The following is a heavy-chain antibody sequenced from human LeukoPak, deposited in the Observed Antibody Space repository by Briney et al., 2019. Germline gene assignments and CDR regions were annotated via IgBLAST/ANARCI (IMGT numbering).Heavy chain of an antibody. V-gene: IGHV1-2*02. J-gene: IGHJ5*02. CDR3: ARGQWELLDNWFDP. D-gene: IGHD1-26*01. Sequence: ASVKVSCKISGYTLTEFSMHWVRQAPGQGLEWMGWINPNSGGTNYAQKFQGRVTMTRDTSISTAYMELSRLRSDDTAVYYCARGQWELLDNWFDPWGQGTLVTVSS. CDR1: GYTLTEFS. CDR2: INPNSGGT.